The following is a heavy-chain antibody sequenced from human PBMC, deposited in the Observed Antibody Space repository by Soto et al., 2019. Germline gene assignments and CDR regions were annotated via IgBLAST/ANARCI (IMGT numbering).Heavy chain of an antibody. D-gene: IGHD6-19*01. CDR2: ISGSGGST. J-gene: IGHJ3*02. Sequence: GGSLRLSCAASGFTFSSYAMSWVRQAPGKGLEWVSAISGSGGSTYYADSVKGRFTISRDNSKNTLYLQMNSLRAEDTAVYYCAKGMGSGWYRGAFDSWGQGTMVTVSS. CDR1: GFTFSSYA. V-gene: IGHV3-23*01. CDR3: AKGMGSGWYRGAFDS.